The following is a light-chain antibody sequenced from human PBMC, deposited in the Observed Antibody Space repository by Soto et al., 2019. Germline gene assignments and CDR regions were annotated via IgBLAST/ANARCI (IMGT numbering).Light chain of an antibody. CDR3: QQRSNWPLT. V-gene: IGKV3-11*01. CDR1: QSVSSY. Sequence: EIVLTQSPATLSLSPGERATLSCRASQSVSSYLAWYQQKPGQAPRLLIYDASNRATGIPARFSGSGSGTDXXLTIXSXXPEXFXXYXXQQRSNWPLTFGGGTKVEIK. CDR2: DAS. J-gene: IGKJ4*01.